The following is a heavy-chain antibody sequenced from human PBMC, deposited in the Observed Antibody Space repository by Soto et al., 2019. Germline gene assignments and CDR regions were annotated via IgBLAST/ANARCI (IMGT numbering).Heavy chain of an antibody. D-gene: IGHD6-19*01. CDR1: GGSFSDYY. V-gene: IGHV4-34*01. CDR2: FKHSGGT. Sequence: QVHLQQWGAGLLKPSETLSLTCGVYGGSFSDYYWSWTRQSPGKGLEWIGEFKHSGGTNYSPSLTGRVTISADTSKKQLYLKLTSVTAADTAVYYCARQVVGLAVTQDWGQGTLVTVSS. J-gene: IGHJ4*02. CDR3: ARQVVGLAVTQD.